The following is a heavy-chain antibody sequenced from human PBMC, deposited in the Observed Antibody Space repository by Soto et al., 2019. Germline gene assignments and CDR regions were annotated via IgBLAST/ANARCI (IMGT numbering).Heavy chain of an antibody. CDR3: ARVDSIAVAGYDAFDI. Sequence: XVKVYCKASGYTFTGYYMHCVRHAPGQGLEWMGWINPNSGGTNYAQKFQGWVTMTRDTSISTAYMELSRLRSEDTAVYYCARVDSIAVAGYDAFDIWAQGTMVTVSS. CDR1: GYTFTGYY. D-gene: IGHD6-19*01. V-gene: IGHV1-2*04. J-gene: IGHJ3*02. CDR2: INPNSGGT.